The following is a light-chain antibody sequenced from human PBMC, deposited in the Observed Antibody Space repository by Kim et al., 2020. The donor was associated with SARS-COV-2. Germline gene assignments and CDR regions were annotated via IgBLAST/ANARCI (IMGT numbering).Light chain of an antibody. Sequence: GARGTITCRASQSISRWVAWYQQKPGEAPKLLIYEASNLESGVPSRCSCSGSGTVFTLTISSLQPDDFVSYYCQHYQYYSTFGQGTKVDIK. V-gene: IGKV1-5*01. CDR2: EAS. J-gene: IGKJ1*01. CDR1: QSISRW. CDR3: QHYQYYST.